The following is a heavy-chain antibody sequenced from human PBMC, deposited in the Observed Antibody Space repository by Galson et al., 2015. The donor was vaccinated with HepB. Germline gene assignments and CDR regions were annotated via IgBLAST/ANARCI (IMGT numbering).Heavy chain of an antibody. V-gene: IGHV1-69*01. CDR3: ARRFGYSYGYDPLTSYFFDY. CDR1: GGTFSRYT. CDR2: ITPIFGTA. J-gene: IGHJ4*02. Sequence: SCKASGGTFSRYTISWVRQAPGQGLEWMGGITPIFGTASYAQKFQGRVTITADESTSTAYMELRSLRSEDTAVYYCARRFGYSYGYDPLTSYFFDYWGQGTLVTVSS. D-gene: IGHD5-18*01.